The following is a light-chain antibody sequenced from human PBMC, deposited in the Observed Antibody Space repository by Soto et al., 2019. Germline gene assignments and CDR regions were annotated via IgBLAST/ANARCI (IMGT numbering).Light chain of an antibody. CDR1: QGISSY. CDR3: QLAYGAPPK. J-gene: IGKJ1*01. Sequence: VIWMTQSLSLLSASTGDSVNSCSRMSQGISSYLAWYQQKPGKAPELLIYAAARLQTGVPSRFIVSGSGTDFTLTFSSLQPEDLATYYLQLAYGAPPKFGQGTKVDIK. V-gene: IGKV1D-8*03. CDR2: AAA.